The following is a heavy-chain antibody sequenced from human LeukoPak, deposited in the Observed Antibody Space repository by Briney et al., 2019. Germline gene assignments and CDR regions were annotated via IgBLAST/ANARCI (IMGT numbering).Heavy chain of an antibody. CDR3: AKHGYCSGISCFFDF. D-gene: IGHD2-2*03. CDR2: ISGSGPYT. CDR1: GFTFSSYA. J-gene: IGHJ4*02. Sequence: GGSLRLSCVVSGFTFSSYAMSWVRQAPGKGLEWVSAISGSGPYTFYTDSVKGRFTISRDSSKNTLYLQMNSLRAEDTALYYCAKHGYCSGISCFFDFWGQGTQVTVSS. V-gene: IGHV3-23*01.